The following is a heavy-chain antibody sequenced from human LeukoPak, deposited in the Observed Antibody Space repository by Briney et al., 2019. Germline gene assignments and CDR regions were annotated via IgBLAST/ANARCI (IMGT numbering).Heavy chain of an antibody. V-gene: IGHV3-73*01. Sequence: GGSLRLSCAASGFTFSGSAMHWVRQASGKGLEWVGRIRSKANSYATAYAASVKGRFTISRDDSKNTAYLQMNSLKTEDTAVYYCTRRGRYCSSTSCFYYYYGMDVWGQGTTVTVSS. CDR2: IRSKANSYAT. CDR1: GFTFSGSA. D-gene: IGHD2-2*01. J-gene: IGHJ6*02. CDR3: TRRGRYCSSTSCFYYYYGMDV.